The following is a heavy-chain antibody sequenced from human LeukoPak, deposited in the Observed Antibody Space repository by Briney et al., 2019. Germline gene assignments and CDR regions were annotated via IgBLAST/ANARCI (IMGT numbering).Heavy chain of an antibody. CDR2: ISGSGVNT. V-gene: IGHV3-23*01. CDR3: AKDLRYYDNSGYPDAFDI. J-gene: IGHJ3*02. Sequence: GGSLRLSCAASGFTFSSYAMSWVRQAPGKGLAWVSAISGSGVNTFYADSVKGRFTISRDNSKNTLYLQMSSLRAEDTAVYYCAKDLRYYDNSGYPDAFDIWDQGTMVTVSS. CDR1: GFTFSSYA. D-gene: IGHD3-22*01.